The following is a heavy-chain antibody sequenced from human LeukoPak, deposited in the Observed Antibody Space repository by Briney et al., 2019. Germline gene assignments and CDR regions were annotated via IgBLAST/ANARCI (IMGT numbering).Heavy chain of an antibody. V-gene: IGHV3-23*01. Sequence: GGSLRLSCAASGFTFSSYAMSWVRQAPGKGLEWVSAISGSGGSTYYADSVKGRFTISRDNSKNTLYLQMNSLRAEDTAVYYCEEEFFCSGYYYYYGMDVWGQGTTVTASS. D-gene: IGHD3-3*01. CDR3: EEEFFCSGYYYYYGMDV. CDR2: ISGSGGST. CDR1: GFTFSSYA. J-gene: IGHJ6*02.